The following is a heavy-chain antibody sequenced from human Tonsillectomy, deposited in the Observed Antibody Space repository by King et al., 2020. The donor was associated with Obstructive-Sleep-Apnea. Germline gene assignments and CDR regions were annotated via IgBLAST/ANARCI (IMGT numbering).Heavy chain of an antibody. Sequence: VQLVESGGGVVQPGRSLRLSCAASGFTFSSYSMHWVRQAPGKGLEWVAIISYGGSNKYYADSVKGRFTITRDNSKNTLYLQMNSLRPEDTAVYYCGRDPYYYGNTGYLSKYFQHWGQGTLVTVSS. CDR1: GFTFSSYS. J-gene: IGHJ1*01. D-gene: IGHD3-22*01. CDR3: GRDPYYYGNTGYLSKYFQH. V-gene: IGHV3-30*04. CDR2: ISYGGSNK.